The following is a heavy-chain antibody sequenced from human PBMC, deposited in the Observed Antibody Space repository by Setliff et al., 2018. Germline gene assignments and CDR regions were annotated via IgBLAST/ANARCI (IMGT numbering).Heavy chain of an antibody. J-gene: IGHJ2*01. D-gene: IGHD4-17*01. CDR3: ARDASSLGGDYGDANWYFDL. CDR1: GYMFTTYG. CDR2: IRVYDGYT. Sequence: ASVKVSCKASGYMFTTYGISWVRQDPGQGLEWMGWIRVYDGYTDYAQKFQGRVTITTDESTSTAYMELSSLRSEDTAVYYCARDASSLGGDYGDANWYFDLWGRGTLVTVSS. V-gene: IGHV1-18*01.